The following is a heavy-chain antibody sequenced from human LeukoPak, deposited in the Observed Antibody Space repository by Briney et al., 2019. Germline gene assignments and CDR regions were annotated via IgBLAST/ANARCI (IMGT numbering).Heavy chain of an antibody. CDR3: AKSDQLLWFGESDLYYFDY. V-gene: IGHV3-30*02. D-gene: IGHD3-10*01. CDR1: GFTFSSYG. J-gene: IGHJ4*02. Sequence: PGGSLRLSCAASGFTFSSYGMHWVRQAPGKGLEWVAFIRYDGSNKYYADSVKGRFTISRDNSKNTLYLQMNSLRAEDTAVYYCAKSDQLLWFGESDLYYFDYWGQGTLVTVSS. CDR2: IRYDGSNK.